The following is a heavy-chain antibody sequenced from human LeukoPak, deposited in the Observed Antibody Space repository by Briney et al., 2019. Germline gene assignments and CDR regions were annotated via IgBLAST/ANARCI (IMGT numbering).Heavy chain of an antibody. Sequence: SETLSLTCAVYGGSFSSYYWSWIRQPPGKGLEWIGYIYYSGSTNYNPSLKSRVTISVDTSKNQFSLKLSSVTAADTAVYYCARRAYSGYDLNYYYYYGMDVWGQGTTVTVSS. CDR2: IYYSGST. J-gene: IGHJ6*02. CDR1: GGSFSSYY. CDR3: ARRAYSGYDLNYYYYYGMDV. D-gene: IGHD5-12*01. V-gene: IGHV4-59*08.